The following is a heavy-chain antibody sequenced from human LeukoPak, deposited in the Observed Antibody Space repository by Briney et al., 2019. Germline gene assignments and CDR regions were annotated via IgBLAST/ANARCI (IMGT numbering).Heavy chain of an antibody. V-gene: IGHV1-69*13. CDR1: GDTLDNYA. CDR3: ARDRGYMDV. J-gene: IGHJ6*03. D-gene: IGHD3-10*01. CDR2: IIPIFGTA. Sequence: SVKVSCKASGDTLDNYALSWVRQAPGQGLEWMGGIIPIFGTANYAQKFQGRVTITADESTSTAYMELSSLRSGDTAVYYCARDRGYMDVWGKGTTVTVSS.